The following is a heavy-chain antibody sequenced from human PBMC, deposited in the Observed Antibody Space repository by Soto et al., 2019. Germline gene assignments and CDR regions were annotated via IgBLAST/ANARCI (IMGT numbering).Heavy chain of an antibody. Sequence: GGSLRLSCAASGFTFSSYGMHWVRQAPGKGLEGVAVIWYDGSNKYYADSVKGRFTISRDNSKNTLYLQMNSLRAEDTAVYYCARETSNDSSGAYYFDYWGQGTLVTVSS. J-gene: IGHJ4*02. V-gene: IGHV3-33*01. CDR2: IWYDGSNK. D-gene: IGHD3-22*01. CDR3: ARETSNDSSGAYYFDY. CDR1: GFTFSSYG.